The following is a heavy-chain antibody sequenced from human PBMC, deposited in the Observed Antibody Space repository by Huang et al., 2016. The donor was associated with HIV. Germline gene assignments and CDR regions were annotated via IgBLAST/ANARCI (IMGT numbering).Heavy chain of an antibody. CDR2: INSDGSSS. CDR3: VRDPRIQSWLNYFDY. D-gene: IGHD3-22*01. CDR1: GFSFSSYW. V-gene: IGHV3-74*01. Sequence: EVQLVESGGGLVQPGGSLRLSCAASGFSFSSYWMHWVRQAPGKGVVWGSRINSDGSSSGYADSVKGRFTISRYNAKNTLYLQMNSLRAEDTAVYYCVRDPRIQSWLNYFDYWGQGTLVSVSS. J-gene: IGHJ4*02.